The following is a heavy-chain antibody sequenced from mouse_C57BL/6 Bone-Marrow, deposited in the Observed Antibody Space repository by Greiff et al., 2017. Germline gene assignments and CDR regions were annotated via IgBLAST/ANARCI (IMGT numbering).Heavy chain of an antibody. Sequence: QVQLQQPGAELVKPGASVKVSCKASGYTFTSYWMHWVKQRPGQGLEWIGRIHPSDSETNYNQKFKGKATLTVNKSSSTAYMQLSSLTSEDSAVFYCAKSRSLCYFDYWGQGTTLTVSS. D-gene: IGHD6-2*01. J-gene: IGHJ2*01. CDR1: GYTFTSYW. CDR3: AKSRSLCYFDY. V-gene: IGHV1-74*01. CDR2: IHPSDSET.